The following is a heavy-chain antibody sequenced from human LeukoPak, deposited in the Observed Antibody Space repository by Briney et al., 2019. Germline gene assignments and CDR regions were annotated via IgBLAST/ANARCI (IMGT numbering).Heavy chain of an antibody. CDR2: MNPNSGNT. CDR1: GYTFSGYY. Sequence: ASVKVSCKASGYTFSGYYIHWVRQAPGQGLEWMGWMNPNSGNTGYAQKFQGRVTMTRNTSISTAYMELSRLRSDDTAVYYCAREEYCSGGSCYSGGYYYMDVWGKGTTVTVSS. V-gene: IGHV1-8*02. D-gene: IGHD2-15*01. J-gene: IGHJ6*03. CDR3: AREEYCSGGSCYSGGYYYMDV.